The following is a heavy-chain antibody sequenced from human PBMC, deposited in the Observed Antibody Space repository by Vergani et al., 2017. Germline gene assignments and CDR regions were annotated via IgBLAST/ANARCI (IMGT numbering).Heavy chain of an antibody. D-gene: IGHD6-13*01. Sequence: QVQLVQSGAEVKKPGSSVKVSCKASGGTFSSYAISWVRQAPGQRLEWMGGIIPIFGTANYAQKFQGRVTITADESTRTAYMELSSLRSEDTAVYYCARVRIMGIATPWYFDYWGQGTLVTVSS. CDR3: ARVRIMGIATPWYFDY. J-gene: IGHJ4*02. V-gene: IGHV1-69*01. CDR1: GGTFSSYA. CDR2: IIPIFGTA.